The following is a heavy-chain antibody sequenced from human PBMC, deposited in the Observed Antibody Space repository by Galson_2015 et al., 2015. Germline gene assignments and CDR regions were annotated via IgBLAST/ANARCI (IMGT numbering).Heavy chain of an antibody. CDR1: GFTFSNYA. V-gene: IGHV3-23*01. CDR3: AKGCGGNCYGEDDY. D-gene: IGHD2-15*01. CDR2: ISGSGDST. J-gene: IGHJ4*02. Sequence: LRLSCAASGFTFSNYAMTWVRQAPGKGLEWVSTISGSGDSTYYADSVKGRFTISRDNSKNTLYLQMNSLRAEDTAVYYCAKGCGGNCYGEDDYWGQGTLVTVSS.